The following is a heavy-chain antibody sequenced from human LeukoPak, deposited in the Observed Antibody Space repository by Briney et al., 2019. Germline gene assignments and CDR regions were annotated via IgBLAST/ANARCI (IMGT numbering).Heavy chain of an antibody. CDR1: GGSFSGYY. J-gene: IGHJ4*02. V-gene: IGHV4-34*01. D-gene: IGHD4-17*01. CDR2: VNHSGST. Sequence: SETLSLTCAVYGGSFSGYYWSWIRQPPGKGLEWIGEVNHSGSTNYNPSLKSRVTISVDTSKNQFSLKLSSVTAADTAVYYCARPLTDYGDSFDYWGQGTLVTVSS. CDR3: ARPLTDYGDSFDY.